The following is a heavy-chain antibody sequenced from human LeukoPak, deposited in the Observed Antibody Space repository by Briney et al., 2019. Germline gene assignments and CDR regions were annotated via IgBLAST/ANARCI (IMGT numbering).Heavy chain of an antibody. Sequence: SGPTLVNPTQTLTLTCTFSGFSLSTNGVGVGWIRQPPGKALEWLALIYWDDDKRYSPSLKSRLTITKDTSKNQVVLTMTNVDPVDTATYYCAHRGEGQWYFDLWGRGTQVTVSS. V-gene: IGHV2-5*02. CDR1: GFSLSTNGVG. D-gene: IGHD3-10*01. CDR3: AHRGEGQWYFDL. J-gene: IGHJ2*01. CDR2: IYWDDDK.